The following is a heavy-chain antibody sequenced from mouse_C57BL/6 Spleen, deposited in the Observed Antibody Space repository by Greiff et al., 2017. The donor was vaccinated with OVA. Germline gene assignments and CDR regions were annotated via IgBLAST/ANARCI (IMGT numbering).Heavy chain of an antibody. CDR2: IRNKANGYTT. CDR1: GFTFTDYC. J-gene: IGHJ2*01. CDR3: ARSYYFDY. V-gene: IGHV7-3*01. Sequence: EVQRVESGGGLVQPGGSLSLSCAASGFTFTDYCMSWVRQPPGKALEWLGFIRNKANGYTTEYSASVKGRFTISRDNSQSILYLQMNALRAEDSATYYCARSYYFDYWGQGTTLTVSS.